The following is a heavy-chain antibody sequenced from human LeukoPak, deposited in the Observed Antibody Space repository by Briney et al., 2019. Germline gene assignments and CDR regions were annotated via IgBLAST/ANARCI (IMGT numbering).Heavy chain of an antibody. V-gene: IGHV3-72*01. J-gene: IGHJ5*02. CDR2: TRNKANSYTT. D-gene: IGHD3-22*01. CDR1: GFTFSDHY. Sequence: AGGSLRLSCAASGFTFSDHYMDWVRQAPGKGLEWVCRTRNKANSYTTEYAASVKGRFTISRDDSKNSLYLQMNSLKTEDTAVYYCARVPSYDSSGYYHWGQGTLVTVSS. CDR3: ARVPSYDSSGYYH.